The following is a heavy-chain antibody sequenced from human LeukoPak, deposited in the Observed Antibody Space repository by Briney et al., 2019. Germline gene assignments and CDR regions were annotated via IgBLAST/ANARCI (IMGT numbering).Heavy chain of an antibody. D-gene: IGHD5-18*01. CDR3: ARELGHVDTAIVSVDYFDY. V-gene: IGHV3-30-3*01. CDR1: GFTSSSYA. CDR2: ISYDGSNR. Sequence: CLRLSCAASGFTSSSYAMHWVRQAPGKGLGWVAVISYDGSNRSFANPVKHRFTISRDNSPNTLYLQMHSLSAAATAVYYCARELGHVDTAIVSVDYFDYWGQGPLVTVSS. J-gene: IGHJ4*02.